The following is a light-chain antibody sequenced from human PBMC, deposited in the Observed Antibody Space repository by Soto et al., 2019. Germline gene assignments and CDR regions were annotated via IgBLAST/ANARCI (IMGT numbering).Light chain of an antibody. Sequence: EVVMTQSPLSLPVTLGQPASTSCRSSQSLVYSGGKIYLKWFQQRPGQSPRRLIYKVSNRDSGVPDTFSGSVSGTDITLKISMVEAEDVARYYCIPGTHCRALTCRGAPKVDIK. CDR1: QSLVYSGGKIY. CDR2: KVS. V-gene: IGKV2-30*01. J-gene: IGKJ4*01. CDR3: IPGTHCRALT.